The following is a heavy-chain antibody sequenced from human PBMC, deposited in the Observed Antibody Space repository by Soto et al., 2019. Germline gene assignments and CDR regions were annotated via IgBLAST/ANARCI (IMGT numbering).Heavy chain of an antibody. CDR2: IKSASAGGTT. V-gene: IGHV3-15*01. D-gene: IGHD3-10*01. J-gene: IGHJ5*02. CDR1: GFTFINAW. CDR3: LGSWIDP. Sequence: GSLRLSCAASGFTFINAWVSWVRQAPGKGLEWVGRIKSASAGGTTDYAAPVKGRFTVSRDDSKNTVYLQMNSLKIEDTGVYYCLGSWIDPWGQGTLVTAPQ.